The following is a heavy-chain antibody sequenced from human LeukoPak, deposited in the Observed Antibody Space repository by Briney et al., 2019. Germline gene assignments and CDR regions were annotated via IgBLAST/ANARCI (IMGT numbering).Heavy chain of an antibody. J-gene: IGHJ4*02. V-gene: IGHV4-59*01. CDR3: ARSLGVGGTYYFDY. D-gene: IGHD1/OR15-1a*01. CDR2: IYYSGST. Sequence: PSETLSLTCTVSGGSISSYYWSWIRQPPGKGLEWIGYIYYSGSTNYNPSLKSRVTISVDTSKNQFSLKLSSVTAADTAVYYCARSLGVGGTYYFDYWGQGTLVTASS. CDR1: GGSISSYY.